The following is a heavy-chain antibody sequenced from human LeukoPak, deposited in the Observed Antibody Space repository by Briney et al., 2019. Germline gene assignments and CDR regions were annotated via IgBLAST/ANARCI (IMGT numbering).Heavy chain of an antibody. J-gene: IGHJ4*02. CDR3: ARDTGGYYDSSGYYDY. CDR1: GDSVSSNSAA. CDR2: TYYRSKWYN. D-gene: IGHD3-22*01. V-gene: IGHV6-1*01. Sequence: SQTLSLTCAISGDSVSSNSAAWNWIRQSPSRGLEWLGRTYYRSKWYNDYAVSVKSRITINPDTSKNQFSLQLNSVTPGDTAVYYCARDTGGYYDSSGYYDYWGQGTLVTVSS.